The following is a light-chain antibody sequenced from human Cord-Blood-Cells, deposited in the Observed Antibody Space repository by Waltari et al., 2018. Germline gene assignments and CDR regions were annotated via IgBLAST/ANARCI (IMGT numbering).Light chain of an antibody. Sequence: QSVLTQPPSASGTPGQRVTISCSGSSSNIGSNTVNWYQQLPGTAPKPLIFSNNQRPSGVPDRFSGSKSGTSASLAISGLQSEDEADYYCAAWDDSLNGVVFDGGTKLTVL. CDR3: AAWDDSLNGVV. V-gene: IGLV1-44*01. J-gene: IGLJ2*01. CDR1: SSNIGSNT. CDR2: SNN.